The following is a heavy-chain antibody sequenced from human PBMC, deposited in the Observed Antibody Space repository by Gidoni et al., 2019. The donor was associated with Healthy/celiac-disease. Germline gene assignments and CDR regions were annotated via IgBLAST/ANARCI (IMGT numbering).Heavy chain of an antibody. CDR3: ARDGNDGGVDAFDI. CDR1: GFTFRSYS. V-gene: IGHV3-21*01. J-gene: IGHJ3*02. CDR2: ISSSSSYI. D-gene: IGHD1-1*01. Sequence: EVQLVESGGGLVKPGGSLRLSCAASGFTFRSYSMNWVRQAPGKGLEWVSSISSSSSYIYYADSVKGRFTISRDNAKNSLYLQMNSLRAEDTAVYYCARDGNDGGVDAFDIWGQGTMVTVSS.